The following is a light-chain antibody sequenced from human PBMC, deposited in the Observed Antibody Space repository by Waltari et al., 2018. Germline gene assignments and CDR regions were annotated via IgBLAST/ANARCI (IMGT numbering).Light chain of an antibody. V-gene: IGLV3-21*04. CDR1: NIGTYS. CDR2: YAR. J-gene: IGLJ1*01. CDR3: HVWHPHVDPGV. Sequence: SYVVTQPPSVSVAPGETDTIPCGGANIGTYSVHWYQQKAGQAPALVIFYARDRPSGIPVRFSGANSGNTATLAISRVEAGDEARYYCHVWHPHVDPGVFGTGTEVTVL.